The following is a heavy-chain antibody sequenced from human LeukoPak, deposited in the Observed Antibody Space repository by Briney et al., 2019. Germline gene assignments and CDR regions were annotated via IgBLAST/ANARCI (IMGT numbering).Heavy chain of an antibody. CDR2: MNPNSGNT. CDR1: GCTFTSYD. V-gene: IGHV1-8*01. CDR3: ARTLSYESPLRWFGEIYYYYYGMDV. J-gene: IGHJ6*02. D-gene: IGHD3-10*01. Sequence: ASVKVSCKASGCTFTSYDINWVRQATGQGLEWMGWMNPNSGNTGYAQKFQGRVTMTRNTSISTAYMELSSLRSEDTAVYYCARTLSYESPLRWFGEIYYYYYGMDVWGQGTTVTASS.